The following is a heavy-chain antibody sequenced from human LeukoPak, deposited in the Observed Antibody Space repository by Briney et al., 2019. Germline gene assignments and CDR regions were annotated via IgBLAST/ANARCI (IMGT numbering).Heavy chain of an antibody. CDR2: ISYTGST. J-gene: IGHJ4*02. V-gene: IGHV4-59*01. CDR3: ARNLMGFSYGPFDS. Sequence: SETLSLSCAVYGGSFSGNYWSWIRQPPGKGLEWLGYISYTGSTNYKPSLKSQVAMSLDTSKNQFSLKLNSVTAADTALYYCARNLMGFSYGPFDSWGQGILVTVSS. D-gene: IGHD5-18*01. CDR1: GGSFSGNY.